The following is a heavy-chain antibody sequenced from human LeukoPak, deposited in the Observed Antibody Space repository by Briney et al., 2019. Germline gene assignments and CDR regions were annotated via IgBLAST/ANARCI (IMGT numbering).Heavy chain of an antibody. CDR2: VGGDDAT. Sequence: GGSLRLSCAASGFRFGDYAMNWVRQAPGKGLEWVSFVGGDDATYYADSVKGRFTISRDNSKNTLYVQVNSLGTEDTAAYYCAKGSYYDSSGSFYFDYWGQGTLVTVSS. D-gene: IGHD3-22*01. CDR1: GFRFGDYA. V-gene: IGHV3-23*01. J-gene: IGHJ4*02. CDR3: AKGSYYDSSGSFYFDY.